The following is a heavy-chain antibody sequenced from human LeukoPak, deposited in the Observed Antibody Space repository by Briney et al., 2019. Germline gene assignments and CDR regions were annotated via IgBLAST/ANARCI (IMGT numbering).Heavy chain of an antibody. CDR3: VTQSGMYYLFAY. D-gene: IGHD1-26*01. V-gene: IGHV4-39*01. Sequence: KPSETLSLTCTVSGGSISSSRYYWGWIRQPPGKGLEWIGTIYYSGTTYYNPSLKSRVTISVDTSRNQFSLKLSSVTAADTGVYYCVTQSGMYYLFAYWGQGTLVSVST. CDR1: GGSISSSRYY. CDR2: IYYSGTT. J-gene: IGHJ4*02.